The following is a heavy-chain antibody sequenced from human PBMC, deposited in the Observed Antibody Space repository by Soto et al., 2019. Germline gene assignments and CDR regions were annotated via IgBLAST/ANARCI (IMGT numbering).Heavy chain of an antibody. CDR2: ISSSSSYI. CDR1: GFTFSSYS. CDR3: ARARQPAPFDY. V-gene: IGHV3-21*01. Sequence: GGSLRLSCAASGFTFSSYSMNWVRQAPGKGLEWVSSISSSSSYIYYADSVKGRFTISRDNAKNSLYLQMNSLRAEDTAVYYCARARQPAPFDYWGQGTLVTVYS. J-gene: IGHJ4*02.